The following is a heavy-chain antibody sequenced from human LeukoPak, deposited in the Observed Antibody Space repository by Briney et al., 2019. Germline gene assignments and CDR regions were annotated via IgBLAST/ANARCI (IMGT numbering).Heavy chain of an antibody. J-gene: IGHJ6*03. V-gene: IGHV4-38-2*01. CDR3: ARVVAVAGIYYYYYMDV. D-gene: IGHD6-19*01. Sequence: SETLSLTCAVSGYSISSGYNWGWIRQPPGKGLEWIGSISHSGSTYYNPSLKSRVTIFADTSKNQFSLKLSSVTAADTAMYYCARVVAVAGIYYYYYMDVWGKGTTVTVSS. CDR1: GYSISSGYN. CDR2: ISHSGST.